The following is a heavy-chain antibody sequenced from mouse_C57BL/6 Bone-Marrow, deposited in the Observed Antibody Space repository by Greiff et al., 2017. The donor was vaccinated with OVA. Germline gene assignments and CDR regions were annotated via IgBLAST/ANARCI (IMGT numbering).Heavy chain of an antibody. V-gene: IGHV1-82*01. CDR2: IYPGDGDT. CDR1: GYAFSSSW. D-gene: IGHD3-2*02. J-gene: IGHJ3*01. CDR3: AITAQATFFAY. Sequence: QVQLQQSGPELVKPGASVKISCKASGYAFSSSWMNWVKQRPGKGLEWIGRIYPGDGDTNYNGKFKGKATLTADKSSSTAYMQLSSLTSEDSAVYFCAITAQATFFAYWGQGTLVTVSA.